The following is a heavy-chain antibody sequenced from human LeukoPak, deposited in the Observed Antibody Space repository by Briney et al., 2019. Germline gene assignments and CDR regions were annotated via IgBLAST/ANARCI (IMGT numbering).Heavy chain of an antibody. CDR1: GGSFSGYY. CDR2: INHSGST. V-gene: IGHV4-34*01. D-gene: IGHD6-19*01. CDR3: ATTGYSSGWYLGY. Sequence: KTSETLSLTCAVYGGSFSGYYWSWIRQPPGKGLEWIGEINHSGSTNYNPSLKSRATISVDTSKNQFSLKLSSVTAADTAVYYCATTGYSSGWYLGYWGQGTLVTVSS. J-gene: IGHJ4*02.